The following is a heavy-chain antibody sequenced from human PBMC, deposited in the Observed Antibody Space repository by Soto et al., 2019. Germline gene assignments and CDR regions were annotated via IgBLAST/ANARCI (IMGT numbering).Heavy chain of an antibody. V-gene: IGHV4-39*01. CDR3: ARHLDSSGYYIPFDS. J-gene: IGHJ4*02. CDR2: IYYSGST. Sequence: SETLSLTCTVSGGSISSSSYYWGWIRQPPGKGLEWIGSIYYSGSTYYNPSLKSRVTISVDTSKNQFSLKLSSVTAADTAVYYCARHLDSSGYYIPFDSWGQGTLVTVSS. D-gene: IGHD3-22*01. CDR1: GGSISSSSYY.